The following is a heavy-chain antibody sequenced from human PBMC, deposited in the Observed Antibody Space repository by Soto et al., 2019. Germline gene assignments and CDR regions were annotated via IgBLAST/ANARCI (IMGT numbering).Heavy chain of an antibody. V-gene: IGHV3-33*01. D-gene: IGHD7-27*01. CDR2: IWYDGSNK. CDR3: ARDHKLGYNWFDP. CDR1: GFTFSSYG. J-gene: IGHJ5*02. Sequence: GGSLRLSCAASGFTFSSYGMHWVRQAPGKGLEWAAVIWYDGSNKCYADSVKGRFTISRDNSKNTLYLQMNSLRAEDTAVYYCARDHKLGYNWFDPWGQGTLVTVSS.